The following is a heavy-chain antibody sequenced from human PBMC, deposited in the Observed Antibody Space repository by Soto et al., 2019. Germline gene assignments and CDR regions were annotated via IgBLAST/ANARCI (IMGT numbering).Heavy chain of an antibody. CDR2: IIPIFGTA. Sequence: SVKVSCKASGGTFSSYAISWVRQAPGQGLEWMGGIIPIFGTANYAQKFQGRVTITADESTSTAYMELSSLRSEDTAVYYCASLITGTTYYYGMDVWGQGTTVTVSS. V-gene: IGHV1-69*13. CDR1: GGTFSSYA. D-gene: IGHD1-7*01. CDR3: ASLITGTTYYYGMDV. J-gene: IGHJ6*02.